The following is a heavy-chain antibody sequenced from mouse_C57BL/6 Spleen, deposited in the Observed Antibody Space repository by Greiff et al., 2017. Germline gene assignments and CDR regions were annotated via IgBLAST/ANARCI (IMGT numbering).Heavy chain of an antibody. CDR3: ARGTEHYYAMDY. J-gene: IGHJ4*01. Sequence: VQLQQPGAELVMPGASVKLSCKASGYTFTSYWMHWVKQRPGQGLEWIGEIDPSDSYTNYNQKFKGKSTLTVDRSSSTAYMQLSSLTSEDSAVYYCARGTEHYYAMDYWGQGTSVTVSS. V-gene: IGHV1-69*01. CDR1: GYTFTSYW. D-gene: IGHD4-1*01. CDR2: IDPSDSYT.